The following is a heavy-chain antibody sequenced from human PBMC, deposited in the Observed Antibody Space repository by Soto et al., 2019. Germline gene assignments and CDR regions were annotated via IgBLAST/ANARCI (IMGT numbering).Heavy chain of an antibody. V-gene: IGHV3-48*02. CDR2: ISSGGSIT. J-gene: IGHJ4*02. Sequence: GGSLRLSCAASGFTFSSYSMNWVSQAPGKGLEWVSYISSGGSITYYADSVKGRFTISRDNAKNSLYLQMSSLRDENTAVYYCARDPRDGYQNWGQGTLVTVSS. CDR3: ARDPRDGYQN. CDR1: GFTFSSYS. D-gene: IGHD5-12*01.